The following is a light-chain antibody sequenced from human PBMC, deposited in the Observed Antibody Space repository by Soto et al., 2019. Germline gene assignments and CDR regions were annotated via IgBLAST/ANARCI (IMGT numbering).Light chain of an antibody. CDR1: QGISTF. V-gene: IGKV1-9*01. CDR2: DAS. Sequence: DIQLTQSPSFLSASVGDRVTITCRASQGISTFLAWYQQHPGTAPKRPIYDASNLQSGVPSRFSGSGSGTEFTLTISSLQPEDFATYYCQQVNNYPLTFGGGTKVEIK. CDR3: QQVNNYPLT. J-gene: IGKJ4*01.